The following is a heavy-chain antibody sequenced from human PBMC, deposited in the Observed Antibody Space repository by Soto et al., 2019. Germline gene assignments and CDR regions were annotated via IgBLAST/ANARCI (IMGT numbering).Heavy chain of an antibody. Sequence: EVQLLESGGGLVQPGGSLRLSCAASGFIYTNYAMSWVRQAPGEGLEWVSAITRDGTIYYRDSVKGRFTISRDNSKNTGYLQMNSLRAEDTAVYYCVKESYGGAYGDYWGQGTLVTFSP. J-gene: IGHJ4*02. CDR2: ITRDGTI. V-gene: IGHV3-23*01. CDR3: VKESYGGAYGDY. D-gene: IGHD3-10*01. CDR1: GFIYTNYA.